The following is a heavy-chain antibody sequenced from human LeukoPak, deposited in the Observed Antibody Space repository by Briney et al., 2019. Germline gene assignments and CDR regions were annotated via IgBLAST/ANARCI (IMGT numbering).Heavy chain of an antibody. Sequence: SETLSLTCTVSGGSISSSNYYWGWIRQPPGKGLEWIGNIYYSGSTYYNPSLKSRVTISVDTSKNQFSLKLSSVTAADTAVYYCARETYYDSSGYRGRAAFDIWGQGTMVTVSS. V-gene: IGHV4-39*07. CDR3: ARETYYDSSGYRGRAAFDI. CDR1: GGSISSSNYY. D-gene: IGHD3-22*01. J-gene: IGHJ3*02. CDR2: IYYSGST.